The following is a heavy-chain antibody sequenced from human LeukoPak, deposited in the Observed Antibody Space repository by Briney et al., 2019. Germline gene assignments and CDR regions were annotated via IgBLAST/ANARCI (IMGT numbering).Heavy chain of an antibody. D-gene: IGHD2-2*01. V-gene: IGHV3-30*18. CDR1: GFIFSSYG. CDR2: ISYYGCNK. CDR3: TKDASYYCSRTSCLFDY. Sequence: PCRSLSDSCVASGFIFSSYGMHWVRQARCKGGEGVAVISYYGCNKYYPDSVKGRFTISRDKSTNTLYLQTNSLRTEHTSMYYCTKDASYYCSRTSCLFDYWGQGTLVTASS. J-gene: IGHJ4*02.